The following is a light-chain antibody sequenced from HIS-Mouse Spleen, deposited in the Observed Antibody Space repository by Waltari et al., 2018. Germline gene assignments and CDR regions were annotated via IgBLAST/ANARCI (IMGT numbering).Light chain of an antibody. J-gene: IGLJ3*02. CDR2: EGS. V-gene: IGLV2-23*01. CDR3: CSYAGSSTWV. Sequence: QSALTQPRSVSGSPGQSVTISCTGTSSYVGGYNYASWYQQHPGKAPKLMIYEGSKRPSGVSNRSSGSKSGNTASLTISGLQAEDEADYYCCSYAGSSTWVFGGGTKLTVL. CDR1: SSYVGGYNY.